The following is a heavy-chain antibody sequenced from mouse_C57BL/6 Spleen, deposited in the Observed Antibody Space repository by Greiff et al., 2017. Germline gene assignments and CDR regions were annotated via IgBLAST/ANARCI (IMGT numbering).Heavy chain of an antibody. D-gene: IGHD2-4*01. J-gene: IGHJ2*01. CDR2: LYPGSGST. CDR3: ARSGDYDNY. Sequence: QVQLQQPGAELVKPGASVTMSCKASGYTFTSSWLTWVKQRPGQGLSCIGDLYPGSGSTNYNEKFKSKATLTVDTSSSTAYMQLSILTSEDSAVYYCARSGDYDNYWGQGTTLTVSS. CDR1: GYTFTSSW. V-gene: IGHV1-55*01.